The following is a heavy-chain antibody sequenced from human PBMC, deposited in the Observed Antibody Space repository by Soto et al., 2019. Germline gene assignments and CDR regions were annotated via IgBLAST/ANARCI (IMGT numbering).Heavy chain of an antibody. CDR2: ISGSGGST. CDR1: GFTFSSYA. V-gene: IGHV3-23*01. Sequence: GGSLRLSCAASGFTFSSYAMSWVRQAPGKGLEWVSAISGSGGSTYYADSVKGRFTISRDNSKNTLYLQMNSLRAEDTAVYYCAKVGADILTGYYYYYGMDVWGQGTTVTVSS. CDR3: AKVGADILTGYYYYYGMDV. D-gene: IGHD3-9*01. J-gene: IGHJ6*02.